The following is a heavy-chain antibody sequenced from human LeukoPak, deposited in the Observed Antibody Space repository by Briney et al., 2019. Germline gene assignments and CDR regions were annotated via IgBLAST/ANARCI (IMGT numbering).Heavy chain of an antibody. V-gene: IGHV4-59*01. CDR3: ARDPTPDGSYLEGLNY. J-gene: IGHJ4*02. CDR1: GVSISGSY. Sequence: SETLSLTCTVSGVSISGSYWSWIRQLPGKGLEWIGYIYYSGSTNYNPSLKSRVTISVDTSRNQFSLKLSSVTAADTAVYYCARDPTPDGSYLEGLNYWGQGTLVTVSS. CDR2: IYYSGST. D-gene: IGHD1-26*01.